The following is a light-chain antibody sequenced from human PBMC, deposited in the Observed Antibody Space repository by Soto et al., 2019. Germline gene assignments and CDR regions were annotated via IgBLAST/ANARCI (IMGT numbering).Light chain of an antibody. V-gene: IGKV3-20*01. CDR1: QTVSRS. Sequence: EVVLTQSPATLSVSPGERATLSCRASQTVSRSLAWYQQKPGQAPRLLIYGASSRATGIPDRFSGSGSGTDFTLTISRLEPEDFAVYYCQQYGSSPPLSFGGGTKVDIK. J-gene: IGKJ4*01. CDR3: QQYGSSPPLS. CDR2: GAS.